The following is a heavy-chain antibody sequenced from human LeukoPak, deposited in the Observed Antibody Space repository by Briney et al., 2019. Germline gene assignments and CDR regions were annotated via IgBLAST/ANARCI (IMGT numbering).Heavy chain of an antibody. V-gene: IGHV1-2*02. CDR3: SSGYSTVPF. Sequence: ASVKVSCKASGYTFTDYYMHWVRQAPGQGLEWMGWINPNAGGTSYAQKFQGRVTMTRDTSISTAYMELSRLTSDDTAVYYCSSGYSTVPFWGQGTLVTVSS. D-gene: IGHD3-22*01. J-gene: IGHJ4*02. CDR2: INPNAGGT. CDR1: GYTFTDYY.